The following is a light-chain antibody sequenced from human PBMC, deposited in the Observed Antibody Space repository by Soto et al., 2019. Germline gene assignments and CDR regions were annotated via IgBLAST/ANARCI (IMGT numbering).Light chain of an antibody. J-gene: IGKJ4*01. CDR2: AAS. CDR3: QQLSSYT. CDR1: QGISSY. Sequence: DIQMTQSPSSLPASVGDRVTITCRASQGISSYLAWYQQKAGKAPKLLIYAASTLQSGVPSRFSGSGSGTDFTLTISSLHPEDFATYYCQQLSSYTFGGGTKVDIK. V-gene: IGKV1-9*01.